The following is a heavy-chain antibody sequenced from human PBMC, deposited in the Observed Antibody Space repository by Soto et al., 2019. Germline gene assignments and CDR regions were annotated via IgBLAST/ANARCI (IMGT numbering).Heavy chain of an antibody. V-gene: IGHV3-9*01. CDR3: AKDITGIAAAGTYHY. D-gene: IGHD6-13*01. CDR2: ISWNSGSI. CDR1: GFTFDDYA. Sequence: GGSLRLSCAASGFTFDDYAMHWVRQAPGKGLEWVSGISWNSGSIGYADSVKGRFTISRDNAKNSLYLQMNSLRAEDTALYYCAKDITGIAAAGTYHYWGQGTLVTVSS. J-gene: IGHJ4*02.